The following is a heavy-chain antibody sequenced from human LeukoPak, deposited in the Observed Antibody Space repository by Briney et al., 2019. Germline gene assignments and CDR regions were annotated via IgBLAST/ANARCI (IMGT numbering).Heavy chain of an antibody. CDR2: INPSGGST. D-gene: IGHD1-1*01. J-gene: IGHJ4*02. CDR3: ATPQPGGLHFDY. Sequence: ASVKVSCKASGYTFTSYYMHWVRRAPGQGLEWMGIINPSGGSTSYAQKFQGRVTMTRDTSTSTVYMELSSLRSEDTAVYYCATPQPGGLHFDYWGQGTLVTVSS. V-gene: IGHV1-46*01. CDR1: GYTFTSYY.